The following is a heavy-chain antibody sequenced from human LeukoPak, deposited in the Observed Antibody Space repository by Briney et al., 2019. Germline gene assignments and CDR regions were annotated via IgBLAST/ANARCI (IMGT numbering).Heavy chain of an antibody. CDR2: IYSGGST. CDR1: GFIVSSKY. J-gene: IGHJ4*02. CDR3: ARAGPIDY. V-gene: IGHV3-53*01. Sequence: PGGSLRLSCAASGFIVSSKYMSWVRQALGKGLEWVSVIYSGGSTYYAASVEGRFTISRGNSKNTVYLQMNSLRVEDTAVYYCARAGPIDYWGQGTLVTVSS.